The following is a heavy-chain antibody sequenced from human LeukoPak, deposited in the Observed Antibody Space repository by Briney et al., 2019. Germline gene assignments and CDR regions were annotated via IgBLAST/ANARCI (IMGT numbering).Heavy chain of an antibody. J-gene: IGHJ4*02. CDR3: AKPPYGRDVYNYFDY. CDR1: GGSFSGYY. V-gene: IGHV4-34*01. D-gene: IGHD5-24*01. CDR2: INHSGST. Sequence: PSETLSLTCAVYGGSFSGYYWTWIRQPPGKGLEWIGEINHSGSTNYNPSLKSRVTISVDTSVNQFSLKLRSVTAADTAVYYCAKPPYGRDVYNYFDYWGQGTPVTVSS.